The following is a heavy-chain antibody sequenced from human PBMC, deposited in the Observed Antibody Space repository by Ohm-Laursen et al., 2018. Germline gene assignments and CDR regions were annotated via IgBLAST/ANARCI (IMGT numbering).Heavy chain of an antibody. CDR1: GGSFSSYY. D-gene: IGHD1-26*01. CDR3: ARASIVGATLEY. V-gene: IGHV4-59*07. CDR2: IYYSGST. Sequence: SDTLSLTCAVYGGSFSSYYWSWIRQPPGKGLEWIGYIYYSGSTNYNPSLKSRVTISVDTSKNQFSLKLSSVTAADTAVYYCARASIVGATLEYWGQGTLVTVSS. J-gene: IGHJ4*02.